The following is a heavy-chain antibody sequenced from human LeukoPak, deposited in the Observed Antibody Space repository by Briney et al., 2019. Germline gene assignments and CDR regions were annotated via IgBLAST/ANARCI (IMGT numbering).Heavy chain of an antibody. V-gene: IGHV3-48*03. J-gene: IGHJ5*02. D-gene: IGHD5/OR15-5a*01. CDR3: ASLDPLSTYFDP. CDR1: GFTFSSYE. CDR2: ISSSGSTI. Sequence: GSLRLSCAASGFTFSSYEMNWVRQAPGKGLEWVSYISSSGSTIYYADSVKGRFTISRDNSKNTLYLQMNSLRAEDTAVYYCASLDPLSTYFDPWGQGTLVTVSS.